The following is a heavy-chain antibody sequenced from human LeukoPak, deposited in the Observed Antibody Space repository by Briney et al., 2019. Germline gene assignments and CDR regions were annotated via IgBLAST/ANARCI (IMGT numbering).Heavy chain of an antibody. V-gene: IGHV3-66*04. D-gene: IGHD3-10*01. CDR2: IYSGGST. CDR3: ARRPRGGPYYYGMDV. J-gene: IGHJ6*02. Sequence: GGSLRLSCAASGFTFSSYAMSWVRQAPGKGLEWVSVIYSGGSTYYADSVKGRFTISRDNSKNTLYLQMNSLRAEDTAVYYCARRPRGGPYYYGMDVWGQGTTVTVSS. CDR1: GFTFSSYA.